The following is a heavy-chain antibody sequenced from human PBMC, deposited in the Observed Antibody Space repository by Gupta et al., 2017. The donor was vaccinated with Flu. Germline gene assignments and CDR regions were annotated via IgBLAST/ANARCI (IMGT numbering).Heavy chain of an antibody. Sequence: QLQLRGSGPGQVKPAETKSLSCPGSGGTIRTDNYHWALVRQSPVNGLEWIGTIYSSWTTYYNPSLRRRATMSLDTSRNQFSLKVRSVTASDTSVYYCAGGVGYAAFDFWGQGSLVSVSS. J-gene: IGHJ4*02. CDR1: GGTIRTDNYH. D-gene: IGHD2-2*01. V-gene: IGHV4-39*01. CDR3: AGGVGYAAFDF. CDR2: IYSSWTT.